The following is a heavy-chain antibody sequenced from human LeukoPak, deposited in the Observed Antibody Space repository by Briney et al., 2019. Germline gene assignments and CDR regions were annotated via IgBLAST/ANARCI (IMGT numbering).Heavy chain of an antibody. CDR1: GYTFTSYD. V-gene: IGHV1-8*01. D-gene: IGHD6-19*01. Sequence: ASVKVFCKASGYTFTSYDINWVRQATGQGLEWMGWMNPNSGNTGYAQKFQGRVTMTRNTSISTAYMELSSLRSEDTAVYYCARGGALYSSGLSAPYFDYWGQGTLVTVSS. CDR2: MNPNSGNT. CDR3: ARGGALYSSGLSAPYFDY. J-gene: IGHJ4*02.